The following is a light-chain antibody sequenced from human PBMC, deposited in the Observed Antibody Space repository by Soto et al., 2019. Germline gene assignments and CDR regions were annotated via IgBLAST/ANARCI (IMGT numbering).Light chain of an antibody. J-gene: IGLJ1*01. Sequence: QSVLIQPPSVSGSPGQSVTISCTGTSSDVGSYDYVSWYQQHPGTVPKPMIYNVTTQPSGVPDRFSGSRSGNSASMPISGLQAEDEADYSCCSYTSSATYVFDTGTKVTVL. CDR2: NVT. CDR3: CSYTSSATYV. V-gene: IGLV2-11*01. CDR1: SSDVGSYDY.